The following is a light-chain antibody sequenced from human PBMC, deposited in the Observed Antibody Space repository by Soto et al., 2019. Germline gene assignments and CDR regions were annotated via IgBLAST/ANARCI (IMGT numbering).Light chain of an antibody. CDR2: DVS. Sequence: DIQMIQSPSSLSASVGDRVTITCQASQDIKNYLNLYQQKPGKAPKLLIDDVSNLETGVPSRFRGSGSGTHFSLTISSLQPEDVATYYCQHYDHLPPLTFGGGTTVQIK. CDR3: QHYDHLPPLT. J-gene: IGKJ4*01. V-gene: IGKV1-33*01. CDR1: QDIKNY.